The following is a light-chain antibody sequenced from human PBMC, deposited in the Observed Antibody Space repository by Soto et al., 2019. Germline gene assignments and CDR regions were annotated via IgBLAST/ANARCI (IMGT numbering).Light chain of an antibody. CDR1: QSITTY. J-gene: IGKJ4*01. CDR2: AAS. CDR3: QQIYSAPLT. V-gene: IGKV1-39*01. Sequence: DIQMTQSPSSLSASVGDRVTITCRASQSITTYLNWYRQKPGKAPKLLIYAASSLQSGVPSRVSGSGSETEFTLSISSLQPEDFATYVCQQIYSAPLTFGGGKKVEIK.